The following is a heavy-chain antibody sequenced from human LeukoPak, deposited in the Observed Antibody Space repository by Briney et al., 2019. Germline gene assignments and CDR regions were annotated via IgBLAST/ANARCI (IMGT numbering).Heavy chain of an antibody. Sequence: GGSLRLSCAASGFTFSHYGMHWVRQAPGKGLEWVAFTRYDESLKYYAGSVRGRFTISRDNSKNTLYLQMNSLRTEDTAIYYCTRYRSGNFDYYPDLDSWGQGILVTVSS. V-gene: IGHV3-30*02. CDR3: TRYRSGNFDYYPDLDS. D-gene: IGHD3-9*01. J-gene: IGHJ4*02. CDR2: TRYDESLK. CDR1: GFTFSHYG.